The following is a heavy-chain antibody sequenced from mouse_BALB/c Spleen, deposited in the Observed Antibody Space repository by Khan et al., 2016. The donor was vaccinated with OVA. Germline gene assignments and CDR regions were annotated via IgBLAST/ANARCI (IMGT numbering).Heavy chain of an antibody. CDR1: GYTFTNYG. CDR2: INPYTGEP. D-gene: IGHD2-4*01. CDR3: AREDLSYEYDGVYYAMDY. J-gene: IGHJ4*01. V-gene: IGHV9-1*02. Sequence: QVQLKQSGPELKKPGETVKISCKASGYTFTNYGMNWVKQAPGKGLKRMGWINPYTGEPTYADDFNGRFAFSLEPYASTAYLQNNNLKKEDMATYFCAREDLSYEYDGVYYAMDYWGQGTSVTVSS.